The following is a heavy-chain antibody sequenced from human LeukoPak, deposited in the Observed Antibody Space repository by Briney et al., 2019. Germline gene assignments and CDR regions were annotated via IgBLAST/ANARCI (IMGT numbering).Heavy chain of an antibody. Sequence: PGGSLRLSCAASGFTSSSYGMHWVRQAPGKGLEWVAFIRYDGSNKYYADSVKGRFTISRDNSKNTLYLQMNSLRAEDTAVYYCAKDDGYYDSSGLRPFDYWGQGTLVTVSS. CDR2: IRYDGSNK. V-gene: IGHV3-30*02. D-gene: IGHD3-22*01. CDR1: GFTSSSYG. CDR3: AKDDGYYDSSGLRPFDY. J-gene: IGHJ4*02.